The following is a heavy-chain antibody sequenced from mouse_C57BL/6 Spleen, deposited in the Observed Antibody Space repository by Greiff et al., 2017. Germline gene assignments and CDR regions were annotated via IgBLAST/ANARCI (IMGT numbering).Heavy chain of an antibody. CDR2: ISSGGDYI. Sequence: EVKLVESGEGLVKPGGSLKLSCAASGFTFSSYAMSWVRQTPEKRLEWVAYISSGGDYIYYADTVKGRFTISRDNARNTLYLQMSSLKSEDTAMYYCTRDGAHYYGSSAYYAMDYWGQGTSVTVSS. CDR3: TRDGAHYYGSSAYYAMDY. V-gene: IGHV5-9-1*02. D-gene: IGHD1-1*01. CDR1: GFTFSSYA. J-gene: IGHJ4*01.